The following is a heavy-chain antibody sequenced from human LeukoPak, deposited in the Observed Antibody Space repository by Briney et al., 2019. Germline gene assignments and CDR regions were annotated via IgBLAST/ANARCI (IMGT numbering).Heavy chain of an antibody. CDR2: IDYSGST. V-gene: IGHV4-39*07. Sequence: PSETLSLTCTVSGGSISSSFYYWGWIRQPPGKGLEWIGSIDYSGSTYYNPSLKSRVTISVDTSKNQFSLKLSSVTAADTAVYYCARANDYGDDAFDIWGQGTMVTVSS. J-gene: IGHJ3*02. CDR3: ARANDYGDDAFDI. CDR1: GGSISSSFYY. D-gene: IGHD4-17*01.